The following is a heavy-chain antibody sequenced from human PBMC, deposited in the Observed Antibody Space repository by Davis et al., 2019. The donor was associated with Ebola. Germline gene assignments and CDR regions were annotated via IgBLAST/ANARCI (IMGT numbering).Heavy chain of an antibody. CDR1: CSSLTSFW. V-gene: IGHV5-51*02. D-gene: IGHD4-17*01. Sequence: LNTCSHAACSSLTSFWTGWVPHLSGKRMVSMGIFYPGYSDTTYSPSFQGPVTISADKSITTAYLQWSSLKASDTAIYYCARRPTTAQHISFFDYWGQGTLVTVSS. CDR3: ARRPTTAQHISFFDY. J-gene: IGHJ4*02. CDR2: FYPGYSDT.